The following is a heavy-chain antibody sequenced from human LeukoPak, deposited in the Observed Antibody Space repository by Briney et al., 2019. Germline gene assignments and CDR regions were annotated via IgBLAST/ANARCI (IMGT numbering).Heavy chain of an antibody. D-gene: IGHD5-12*01. V-gene: IGHV3-23*01. CDR1: GGSVTSYY. Sequence: ETLSLTCTVSGGSVTSYYWSWVRQAPGKGLEWVSVISGSGGSTYYADSVKGRFTISRDNFKNTLYLQMNSLRAEDTAVYYCAKDRDSGYEALDYWGQGTLVTVSS. CDR2: ISGSGGST. J-gene: IGHJ4*02. CDR3: AKDRDSGYEALDY.